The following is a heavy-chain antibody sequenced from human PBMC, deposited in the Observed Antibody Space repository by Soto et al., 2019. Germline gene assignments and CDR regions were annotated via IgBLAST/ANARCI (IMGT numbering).Heavy chain of an antibody. D-gene: IGHD6-6*01. V-gene: IGHV4-61*01. CDR3: ASLYRSSSGLFDL. CDR1: GGSVSSGSYY. Sequence: SETLSLTCTVSGGSVSSGSYYWSWIRQPPGKGLEWTGYIYYNGSTSYNPSLKSRVTMSVSTSKNQFSLRLSSVTAADTAVYYFASLYRSSSGLFDLWGQGTLVTGSS. CDR2: IYYNGST. J-gene: IGHJ5*02.